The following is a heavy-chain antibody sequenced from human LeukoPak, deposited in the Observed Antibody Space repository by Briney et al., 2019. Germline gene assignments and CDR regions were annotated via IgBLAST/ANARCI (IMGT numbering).Heavy chain of an antibody. D-gene: IGHD7-27*01. J-gene: IGHJ4*02. Sequence: GGSLRLSCAASGFTFSTYSMNWVRQAPGKGLEWVSYISSTSSTIYYADSVKGRFTISRDNAKNSLYLQMDSLRAEDTAVYYCTRRPTGGKYYFDYWGQGTLVTVSS. CDR3: TRRPTGGKYYFDY. CDR2: ISSTSSTI. CDR1: GFTFSTYS. V-gene: IGHV3-48*01.